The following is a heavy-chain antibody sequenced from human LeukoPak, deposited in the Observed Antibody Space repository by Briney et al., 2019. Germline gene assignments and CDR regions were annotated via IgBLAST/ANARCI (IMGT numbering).Heavy chain of an antibody. J-gene: IGHJ6*02. CDR3: AAGREWLYYYYGMDV. CDR1: GFTFTSSA. V-gene: IGHV1-58*02. D-gene: IGHD5-12*01. Sequence: TSVKVSCKASGFTFTSSAMQWVRQARGQRLEWIGRIVVGSGNTNYAQKFQERVTITRDMSTSTAYMELSSLRSEDTAVYYCAAGREWLYYYYGMDVWGQGTTVTVSS. CDR2: IVVGSGNT.